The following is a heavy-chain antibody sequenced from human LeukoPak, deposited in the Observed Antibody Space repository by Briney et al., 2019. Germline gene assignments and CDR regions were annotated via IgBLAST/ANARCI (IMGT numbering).Heavy chain of an antibody. Sequence: SETLSLTCTVSGDSVSSGSYYWSWIRQPPGKGLEWIGYIYYSGSTNYNPSLKSRVTISVDTSKNQFSLKLSSVTAADTAVYYCARVGSYYDAFDIWGQGTMVTVSS. J-gene: IGHJ3*02. D-gene: IGHD2-8*01. CDR2: IYYSGST. CDR1: GDSVSSGSYY. CDR3: ARVGSYYDAFDI. V-gene: IGHV4-61*01.